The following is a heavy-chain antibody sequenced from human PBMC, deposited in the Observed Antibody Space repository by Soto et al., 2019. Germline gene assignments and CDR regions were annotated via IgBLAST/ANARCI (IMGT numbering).Heavy chain of an antibody. Sequence: EVQLLESGGGLVQPGGSLRLSCAASGFTFSSYAMSWVRQAPGKRLEWVSAISGSGGSTYYADSVKGRFTISRDNSKNTLYLQMNSLRAEDTAVYYCAKARGTYYYDSSGYYFDYWGQGTLVTVSS. CDR2: ISGSGGST. CDR3: AKARGTYYYDSSGYYFDY. V-gene: IGHV3-23*01. D-gene: IGHD3-22*01. J-gene: IGHJ4*02. CDR1: GFTFSSYA.